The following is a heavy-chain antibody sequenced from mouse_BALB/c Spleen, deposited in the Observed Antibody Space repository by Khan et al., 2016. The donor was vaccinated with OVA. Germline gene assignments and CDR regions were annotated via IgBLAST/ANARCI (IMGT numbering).Heavy chain of an antibody. CDR2: INPRSGYT. Sequence: LQESGAELARPGASVKMSCEASGYTFTSNTMHWVKQRPEQGLEWIGYINPRSGYTNYNQKFKDKATLTADKSSSTAYMQLSSLTSEDSAVYYCARRTTGYAMDYWGQGTSVIVSS. D-gene: IGHD2-14*01. CDR3: ARRTTGYAMDY. J-gene: IGHJ4*01. V-gene: IGHV1-4*01. CDR1: GYTFTSNT.